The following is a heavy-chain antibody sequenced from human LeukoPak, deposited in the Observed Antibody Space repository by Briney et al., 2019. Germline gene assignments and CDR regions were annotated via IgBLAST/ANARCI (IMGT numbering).Heavy chain of an antibody. V-gene: IGHV3-66*02. D-gene: IGHD3-22*01. J-gene: IGHJ4*02. CDR2: IYSGGST. CDR1: GFTVSSNY. CDR3: AKDSNWGCDY. Sequence: GGSLRLSCAASGFTVSSNYMSWVRQAPGKGLEWVSVIYSGGSTYYADSVKGRFTVSRENSKNTLYLQMNSLRTEDTAVYYCAKDSNWGCDYWGQGTLVTVSS.